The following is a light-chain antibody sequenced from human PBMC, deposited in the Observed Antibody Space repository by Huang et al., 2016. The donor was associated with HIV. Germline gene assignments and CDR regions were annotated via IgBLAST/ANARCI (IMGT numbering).Light chain of an antibody. V-gene: IGKV1-39*01. Sequence: DIQMTQSPSSLSASVGDRVTITCRASQSISIYLNWYQQRPGKAPNHLIYAASSLQSGVPSRFSGSGSGTDFTLTISSLQPEDFATYYCQQSYSRTFGQGTKVEIK. CDR1: QSISIY. J-gene: IGKJ1*01. CDR2: AAS. CDR3: QQSYSRT.